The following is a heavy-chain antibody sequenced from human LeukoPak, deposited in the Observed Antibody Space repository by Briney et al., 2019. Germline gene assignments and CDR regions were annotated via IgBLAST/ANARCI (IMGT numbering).Heavy chain of an antibody. Sequence: SETLSLTCAVYGGSFSGYYWSWIRQPPGKGLEWIGEINHSGSTNYNPSLKSRVTISVDTSKNQFSLKLSSVTAADTAVYYCARASETYYYDSSGYFAQYNAFDIWGQGTMVTVSS. CDR3: ARASETYYYDSSGYFAQYNAFDI. D-gene: IGHD3-22*01. V-gene: IGHV4-34*01. CDR1: GGSFSGYY. J-gene: IGHJ3*02. CDR2: INHSGST.